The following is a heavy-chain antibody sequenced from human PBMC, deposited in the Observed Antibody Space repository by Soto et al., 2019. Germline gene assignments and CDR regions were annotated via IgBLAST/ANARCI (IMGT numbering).Heavy chain of an antibody. CDR2: INPSGGST. CDR3: ARAFSGSYYRSCDY. Sequence: ASVKVSCKASGYTFTSYYMHWVRQAPGQGLEWMGIINPSGGSTGYAQKFQGRVTMTRDTSISTAYMELSSLTTDDTAVYYCARAFSGSYYRSCDYWGQGTLGTVSS. CDR1: GYTFTSYY. V-gene: IGHV1-46*01. J-gene: IGHJ4*02. D-gene: IGHD1-26*01.